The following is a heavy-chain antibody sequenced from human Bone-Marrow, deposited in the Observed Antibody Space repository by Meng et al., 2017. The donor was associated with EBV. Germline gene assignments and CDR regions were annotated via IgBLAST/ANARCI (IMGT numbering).Heavy chain of an antibody. CDR2: INHSGST. Sequence: QLQLQESGPGLVKPSETLSLTCTVSGGSISSSSYYWGWIRQPPGKGLEWIGEINHSGSTNYNPSLKSRVTISVDTSKNQFSLKLSSVTAADTAVYYCARGKRWVRNWFDPWGQGTLVTVSS. J-gene: IGHJ5*02. CDR3: ARGKRWVRNWFDP. CDR1: GGSISSSSYY. V-gene: IGHV4-39*07. D-gene: IGHD4-23*01.